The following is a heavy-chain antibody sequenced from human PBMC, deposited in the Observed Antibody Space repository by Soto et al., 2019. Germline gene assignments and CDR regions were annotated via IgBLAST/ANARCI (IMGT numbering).Heavy chain of an antibody. D-gene: IGHD3-3*01. Sequence: PSETLSLTCAVYGGSFSGYYWSWIRQPPGKGLEWIGEINHSGSTNYNPSLKSRVTISVDTSKNQFSLKLSSVTAADTAVYYCAREGESTIFGVDWGENWFDPWGQGTLVTVSS. CDR1: GGSFSGYY. CDR2: INHSGST. J-gene: IGHJ5*02. V-gene: IGHV4-34*01. CDR3: AREGESTIFGVDWGENWFDP.